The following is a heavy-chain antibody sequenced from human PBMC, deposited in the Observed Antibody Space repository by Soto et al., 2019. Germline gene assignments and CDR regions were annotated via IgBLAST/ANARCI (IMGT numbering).Heavy chain of an antibody. Sequence: EVQLVEPGGGLVQPGGSLRLSCAASGFTFSHFNTNWVNQAPGKGLEWVSYISSSRSTIKYADSVKCRLTIARDNAKNSLYLQMNSVRDEDTAVYYCARDCGTSVTIPLDYWGQGTLVTVSS. CDR1: GFTFSHFN. CDR2: ISSSRSTI. CDR3: ARDCGTSVTIPLDY. J-gene: IGHJ4*02. D-gene: IGHD4-17*01. V-gene: IGHV3-48*02.